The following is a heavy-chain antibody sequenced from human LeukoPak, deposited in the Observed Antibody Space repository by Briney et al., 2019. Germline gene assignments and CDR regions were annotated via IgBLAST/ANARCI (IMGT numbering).Heavy chain of an antibody. CDR1: GGSFSGYY. CDR2: INHSGST. V-gene: IGHV4-34*01. D-gene: IGHD5-24*01. CDR3: ARGGWLQLNAFDI. J-gene: IGHJ3*02. Sequence: SETLSLTCAVYGGSFSGYYWSWIRQPPGKGLEWIGEINHSGSTNYNPSLKSRVTISVDTSKNQFSLKLSSVTAADTAAYYCARGGWLQLNAFDIWGQGTMVTVSS.